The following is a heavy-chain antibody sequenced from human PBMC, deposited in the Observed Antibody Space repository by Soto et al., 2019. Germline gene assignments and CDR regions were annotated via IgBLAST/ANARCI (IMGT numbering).Heavy chain of an antibody. CDR2: IVVGSGNT. Sequence: QMQLVQSGPEVKKPGTSVKVSCKASGFTFTSSAVQWVRQARGQRLEWIGWIVVGSGNTNYAQKFQERVTITRDMSTSTAYMELSSLRSEDTAVYYCAADRNGHSYGWGSWYFDLWGRGTLVTVSS. CDR1: GFTFTSSA. CDR3: AADRNGHSYGWGSWYFDL. D-gene: IGHD5-18*01. V-gene: IGHV1-58*01. J-gene: IGHJ2*01.